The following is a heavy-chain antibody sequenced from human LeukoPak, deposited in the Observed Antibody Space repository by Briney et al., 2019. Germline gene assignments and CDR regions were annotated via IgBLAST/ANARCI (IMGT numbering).Heavy chain of an antibody. J-gene: IGHJ4*02. D-gene: IGHD5-18*01. CDR1: GYTFTGYY. CDR2: VNPNSIGT. CDR3: ARSGYSYGPILDY. V-gene: IGHV1-2*02. Sequence: ASVKVSCKASGYTFTGYYMHWVRQAPGQGLEWMGWVNPNSIGTNYAQKFQGRVTMTRDTSISTAYMELSRLRSDDTAVYYCARSGYSYGPILDYWGQGTLVTVSS.